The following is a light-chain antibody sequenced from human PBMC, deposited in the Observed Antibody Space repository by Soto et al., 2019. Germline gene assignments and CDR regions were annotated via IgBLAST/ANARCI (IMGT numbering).Light chain of an antibody. V-gene: IGKV1-39*01. J-gene: IGKJ4*01. CDR2: GAS. CDR1: QSISSY. Sequence: DIQMTQSPSSQSASVGDRVTITCRASQSISSYLNWYQQKPGKAPKFLMYGASSLQSGVPSRFSGSGSGTDFTLTISSLQLEDFATYYCQQSYGSPTFGGGTKVDIK. CDR3: QQSYGSPT.